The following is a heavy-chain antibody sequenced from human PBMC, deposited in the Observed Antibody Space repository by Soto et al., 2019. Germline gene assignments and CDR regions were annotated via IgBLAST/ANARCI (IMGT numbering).Heavy chain of an antibody. V-gene: IGHV1-69*01. Sequence: QVQLVQSGAEVKKPGSSVKVSCKASGGTFSSYAISWVRQAPGQGLEWMGGIIPIPGTANYAQKFQGRVTITADESTSTAYMELSSLGSEDTAVYYCARSQGSSTSLEIYYYYYYGMDGWGQGTTVTVSS. CDR1: GGTFSSYA. CDR3: ARSQGSSTSLEIYYYYYYGMDG. CDR2: IIPIPGTA. J-gene: IGHJ6*02. D-gene: IGHD2-2*01.